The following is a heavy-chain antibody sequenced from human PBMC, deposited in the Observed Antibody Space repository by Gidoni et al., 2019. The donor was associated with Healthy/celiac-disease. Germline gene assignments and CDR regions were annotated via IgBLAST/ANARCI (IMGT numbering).Heavy chain of an antibody. CDR1: GFTFSNAW. CDR3: TTFTYYYDSSGYYPVYFDY. Sequence: EVQLVESGGGLVKPGGSLRLSCAASGFTFSNAWISWVRQAPGKGLEWVGRIKSKTYGGTTDYAAPVKGRFTISRDDSKNTLYLQMNSLKTEDTAVYYCTTFTYYYDSSGYYPVYFDYWGQGTLVTVSS. CDR2: IKSKTYGGTT. V-gene: IGHV3-15*01. J-gene: IGHJ4*02. D-gene: IGHD3-22*01.